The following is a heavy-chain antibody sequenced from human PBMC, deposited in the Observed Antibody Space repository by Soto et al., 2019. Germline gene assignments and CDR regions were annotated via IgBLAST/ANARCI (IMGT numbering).Heavy chain of an antibody. J-gene: IGHJ4*02. Sequence: QMQLQESGPGLEKPSQTLSLTCTVSGGSSRSGGHYWTWIRQLPGQGLEWIGYIYYSGRTYYSPSLQSRLTISVDTSQNQFSLRLTSVTAADTAVYYCVVGLEDVVGGQLDYWGQGALVTVSS. CDR3: VVGLEDVVGGQLDY. CDR1: GGSSRSGGHY. V-gene: IGHV4-31*03. D-gene: IGHD2-15*01. CDR2: IYYSGRT.